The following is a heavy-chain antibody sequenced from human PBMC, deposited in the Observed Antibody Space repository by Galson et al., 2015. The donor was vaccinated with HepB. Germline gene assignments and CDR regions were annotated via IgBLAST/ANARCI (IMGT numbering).Heavy chain of an antibody. V-gene: IGHV3-49*03. Sequence: SLRLSCAASGLTFGDDAMSWFRQAPGKGLEWVGFIRSKAYGGTTEYAASVKGRFTISRDDSKSIAYLQMNSLKTEDTAVYYCTRGTILAVAADYYFDYWGQGTLVTVSS. J-gene: IGHJ4*02. CDR2: IRSKAYGGTT. D-gene: IGHD6-19*01. CDR3: TRGTILAVAADYYFDY. CDR1: GLTFGDDA.